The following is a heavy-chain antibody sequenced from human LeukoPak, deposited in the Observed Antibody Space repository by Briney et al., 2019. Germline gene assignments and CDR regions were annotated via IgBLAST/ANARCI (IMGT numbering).Heavy chain of an antibody. D-gene: IGHD4-11*01. V-gene: IGHV1-18*01. Sequence: SVKVSCKASGYTFTSYGISWVRQAPGQGLEWMGWISACNGNTNYAQKLQGRVTMSTDTSTSTAYMELRSLRSDDTAVYYCARDLTVTPVYYYYYMDVWGKGTTVTVSS. CDR1: GYTFTSYG. CDR3: ARDLTVTPVYYYYYMDV. J-gene: IGHJ6*03. CDR2: ISACNGNT.